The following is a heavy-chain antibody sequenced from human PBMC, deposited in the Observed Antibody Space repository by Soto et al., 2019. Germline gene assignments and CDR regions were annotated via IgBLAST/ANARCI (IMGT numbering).Heavy chain of an antibody. CDR1: GFTVSSNY. D-gene: IGHD4-17*01. Sequence: EVQLVESGGGLVQPGGSLRLSCAASGFTVSSNYMSWVRQAPGKGLEWVSVIYSGGSTYYADSVKGRFTISRHNSKSTLYLLMNSLRAEDTAVYYCARDFRPPYGVRYFDDWGQGTLVTVSS. J-gene: IGHJ4*02. CDR3: ARDFRPPYGVRYFDD. CDR2: IYSGGST. V-gene: IGHV3-53*04.